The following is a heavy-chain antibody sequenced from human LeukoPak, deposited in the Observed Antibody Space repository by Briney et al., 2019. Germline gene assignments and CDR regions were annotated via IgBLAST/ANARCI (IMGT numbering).Heavy chain of an antibody. D-gene: IGHD3-9*01. J-gene: IGHJ5*02. CDR1: GGSFSGYY. CDR2: INHSGST. Sequence: SETLSLTCAVYGGSFSGYYWSWIRQPPGKGLEWIGEINHSGSTNYNPSLKSRVTISVDTSKNQFSLKLSSVTAADTAVYYCAMNVLRYFPLDPWGQGTLVTVSS. CDR3: AMNVLRYFPLDP. V-gene: IGHV4-34*01.